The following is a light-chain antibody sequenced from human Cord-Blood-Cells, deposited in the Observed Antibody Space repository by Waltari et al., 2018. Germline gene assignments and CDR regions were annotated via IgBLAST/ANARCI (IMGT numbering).Light chain of an antibody. Sequence: EIVSTQSPGPLSLSPGERATPSCRASQSVSSSYLAWYQQKPGQAPRLLIYGASSRATGIPDRFSGSGSGTDFTLTISRLEPEDFAVYYCQQYGSSPETFGQGTKVEIK. CDR2: GAS. CDR1: QSVSSSY. CDR3: QQYGSSPET. V-gene: IGKV3-20*01. J-gene: IGKJ1*01.